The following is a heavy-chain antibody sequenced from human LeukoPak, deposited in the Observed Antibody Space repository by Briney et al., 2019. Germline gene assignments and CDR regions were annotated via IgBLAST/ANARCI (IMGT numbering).Heavy chain of an antibody. CDR2: INTDGSIT. J-gene: IGHJ5*02. Sequence: GGSLRLSCAASGFTFSTYLMHWVRQAPGKGLVWVSRINTDGSITTYADSVKGRFTISRDNAKNTLYLQMNSLRDEDTTVYYCASLGTLVPWGQGTLVTVSS. CDR3: ASLGTLVP. V-gene: IGHV3-74*03. D-gene: IGHD3-9*01. CDR1: GFTFSTYL.